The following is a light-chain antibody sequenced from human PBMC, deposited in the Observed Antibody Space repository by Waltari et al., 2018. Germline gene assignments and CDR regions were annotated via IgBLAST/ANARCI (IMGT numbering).Light chain of an antibody. CDR2: GNN. J-gene: IGLJ2*01. CDR1: SLKTYY. CDR3: SSRETSGRHHVL. V-gene: IGLV3-19*01. Sequence: SSELTQDPDVSVALGQTVRITCQGNSLKTYYATWYQQMPGQAPVLVLYGNNNRPSGIPDRFSASNSGNTSSLTLTGAQAEDEADYYCSSRETSGRHHVLFGGGTKLTVL.